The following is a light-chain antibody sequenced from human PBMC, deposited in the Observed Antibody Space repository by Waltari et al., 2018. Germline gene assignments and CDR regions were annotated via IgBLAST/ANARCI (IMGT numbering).Light chain of an antibody. CDR2: GAS. CDR3: QQYHNWPWT. CDR1: QSVSSN. J-gene: IGKJ1*01. Sequence: EIVMTQSPATLSVSPGERGTLSCRASQSVSSNLAWSQQKPGQAPRLLIYGASTGATGIPARCSGSGSGTEFTLTISSLQSEDFEVYYCQQYHNWPWTFGQGTKVEIK. V-gene: IGKV3-15*01.